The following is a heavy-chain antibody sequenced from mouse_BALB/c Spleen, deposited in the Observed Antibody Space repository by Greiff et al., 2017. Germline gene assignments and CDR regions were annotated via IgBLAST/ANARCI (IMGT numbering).Heavy chain of an antibody. CDR2: IGSDDSK. CDR3: ANTSPITSAMDY. Sequence: QVTLKVSGPGLLQPSPTLSLTCSFSGFSLSTYGTAVIWIRQPSGTGLVWLAQIGSDDSKLYNPFLKSRITISKDTSNSQVFRKITLVDTADSATYYCANTSPITSAMDYWGQGTSVTVSS. CDR1: GFSLSTYGTA. V-gene: IGHV8-8-1*01. D-gene: IGHD1-1*01. J-gene: IGHJ4*01.